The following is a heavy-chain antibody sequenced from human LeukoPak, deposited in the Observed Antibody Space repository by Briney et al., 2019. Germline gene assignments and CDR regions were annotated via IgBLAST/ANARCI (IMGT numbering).Heavy chain of an antibody. D-gene: IGHD4-17*01. V-gene: IGHV3-23*01. CDR2: ISGGGETT. Sequence: GGPLRLSCAASGFTFNNYAMNWVRQAPGKGLEWVSSISGGGETTYYADPAKGRFTISRDNSQNTLYLQMNSLRAEDTAVYYCARDYADYAGYFFFDYWGQGTLVTVSS. J-gene: IGHJ4*02. CDR3: ARDYADYAGYFFFDY. CDR1: GFTFNNYA.